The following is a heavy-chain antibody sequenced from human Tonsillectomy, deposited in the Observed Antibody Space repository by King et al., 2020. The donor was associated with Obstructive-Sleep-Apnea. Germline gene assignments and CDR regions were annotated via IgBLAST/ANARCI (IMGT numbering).Heavy chain of an antibody. J-gene: IGHJ4*02. V-gene: IGHV3-30-3*02. CDR1: GFTFSIYS. Sequence: QLVQSGGGVVQPGRSLSLSCAASGFTFSIYSIHWVRQAPGKGREWVSLISFDGNKKYYADSVKGRFTISRDNSKSAPFLQMNSLRAEDTAVYYCGYFDSSGYYSYFDYGGEGTLVTAS. CDR3: GYFDSSGYYSYFDY. CDR2: ISFDGNKK. D-gene: IGHD3-22*01.